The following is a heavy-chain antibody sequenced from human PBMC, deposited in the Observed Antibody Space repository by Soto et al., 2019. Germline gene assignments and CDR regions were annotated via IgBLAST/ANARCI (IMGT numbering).Heavy chain of an antibody. CDR1: GGSISSYY. CDR2: IYYSGST. Sequence: SETLSLTCTVSGGSISSYYWSWIRQPPGKGLEWIGYIYYSGSTNYNPSLKSRVTISVDTSKNQFSLKLSSVTAADTAVYYCARLRTYYDILTGRGRNWFDPSGQGTLVTVSS. V-gene: IGHV4-59*01. D-gene: IGHD3-9*01. J-gene: IGHJ5*02. CDR3: ARLRTYYDILTGRGRNWFDP.